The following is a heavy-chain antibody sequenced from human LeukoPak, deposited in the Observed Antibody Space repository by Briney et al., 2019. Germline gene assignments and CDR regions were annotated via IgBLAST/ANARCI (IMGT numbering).Heavy chain of an antibody. D-gene: IGHD2-2*01. Sequence: GGSPRLSCAASGFTFSSYAMSWVRQAPGKGLEWVSAISGSGGSTYYADSVKGRFTISRDNSKNTLYLQMNGLRAEDTAVYYCAKVYDCSSTSCFDPWGQGTLVTVSS. CDR2: ISGSGGST. CDR3: AKVYDCSSTSCFDP. V-gene: IGHV3-23*01. CDR1: GFTFSSYA. J-gene: IGHJ5*02.